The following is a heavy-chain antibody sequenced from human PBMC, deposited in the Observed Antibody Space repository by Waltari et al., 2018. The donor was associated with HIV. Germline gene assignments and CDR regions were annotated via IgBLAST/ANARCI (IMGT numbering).Heavy chain of an antibody. J-gene: IGHJ6*02. D-gene: IGHD2-21*02. CDR2: ISCSRFTI. V-gene: IGHV3-48*01. Sequence: EVQLVESGGGLVQHGGSLRLYCAASVFTFSTYSMNWVRQAPGKVLWWFSHISCSRFTIVYAHSVKGRFTISRDNAKNSLYLQMNSLRAEDTAVYYCARDRGVVTPNYGMDVWGQGTTVTVSS. CDR1: VFTFSTYS. CDR3: ARDRGVVTPNYGMDV.